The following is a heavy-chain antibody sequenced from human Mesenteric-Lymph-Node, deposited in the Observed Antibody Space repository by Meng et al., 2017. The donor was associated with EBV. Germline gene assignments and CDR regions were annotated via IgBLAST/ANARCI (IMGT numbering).Heavy chain of an antibody. J-gene: IGHJ4*02. CDR1: GFTFSSYG. V-gene: IGHV3-30*18. CDR2: ISYDGSIE. D-gene: IGHD6-19*01. Sequence: QGRLVESVGGVVRPGMSLRPACVAYGFTFSSYGIHWVRQAPGKGLEWVALISYDGSIEYYADSVKGRFTISRDNSKNTVYLQMYTLRAEDTAVYYCAKDKSMAGRYYFDYWGQGTLVTASS. CDR3: AKDKSMAGRYYFDY.